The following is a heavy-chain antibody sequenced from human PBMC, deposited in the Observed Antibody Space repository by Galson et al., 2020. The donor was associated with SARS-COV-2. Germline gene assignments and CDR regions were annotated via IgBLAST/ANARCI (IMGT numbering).Heavy chain of an antibody. D-gene: IGHD3-22*01. Sequence: SETLSLTCTVSGGSISSGGYYWSWIRQHPGKGLEWIGYIYYSGSTYYNPSLTSRVTISVDTSKNQFSLKLSSVTAADTAVYYCARDNPTDSSGWIPDALYSGGQGTMVTVSS. CDR3: ARDNPTDSSGWIPDALYS. V-gene: IGHV4-31*03. J-gene: IGHJ3*02. CDR1: GGSISSGGYY. CDR2: IYYSGST.